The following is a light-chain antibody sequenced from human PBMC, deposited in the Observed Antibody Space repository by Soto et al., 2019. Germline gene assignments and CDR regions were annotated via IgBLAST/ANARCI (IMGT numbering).Light chain of an antibody. CDR1: QHIGSS. J-gene: IGKJ1*01. Sequence: EIVMTQSPATLSVSPWERVTLXCRPSQHIGSSLAWYQQKSGQAPRILIYGASTRATGVRPRFSGRGSGTEFTLTISNLQSEDSAVYYCQQYNNWPPRTFGPGTKVDI. CDR3: QQYNNWPPRT. CDR2: GAS. V-gene: IGKV3-15*01.